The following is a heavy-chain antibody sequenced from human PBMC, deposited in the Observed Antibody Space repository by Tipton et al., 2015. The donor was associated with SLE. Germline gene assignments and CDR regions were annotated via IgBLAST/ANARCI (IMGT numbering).Heavy chain of an antibody. D-gene: IGHD4-23*01. J-gene: IGHJ4*02. V-gene: IGHV4-59*08. CDR1: GGSISSYY. Sequence: TLSLTCTVSGGSISSYYWSWIRQPPGKGLEWIGYIYYSGSTKYNPSLKSRVTISVDTSKNQFSLKVNSVTAADTAVYFCARHEDYGGNLGYYFDYWGQGALGTVSS. CDR3: ARHEDYGGNLGYYFDY. CDR2: IYYSGST.